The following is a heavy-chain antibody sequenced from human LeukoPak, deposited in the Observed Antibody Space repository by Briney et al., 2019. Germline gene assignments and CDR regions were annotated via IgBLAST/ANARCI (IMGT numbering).Heavy chain of an antibody. CDR3: TTEYYGSFNY. Sequence: GESLRLSCAASGFTFSDAWMSWVCQAPGKGLEWVGRIRSNTAGGTSDYAAPVKGRFTISRDDSKNTLYLQMNSLIIEDTAVYFCTTEYYGSFNYWGQGTLVTVSS. CDR2: IRSNTAGGTS. J-gene: IGHJ4*02. D-gene: IGHD1-26*01. V-gene: IGHV3-15*01. CDR1: GFTFSDAW.